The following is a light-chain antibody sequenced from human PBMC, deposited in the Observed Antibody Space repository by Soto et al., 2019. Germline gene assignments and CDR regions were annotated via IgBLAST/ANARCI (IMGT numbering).Light chain of an antibody. CDR2: GAS. CDR1: QSVSSSY. V-gene: IGKV3-20*01. Sequence: EIVLTQSPGTLSLSPGERATLSCRASQSVSSSYLAWYQQKPGQAPRLLIYGASSRATGIPDRFSGSGSGTDFTFTISRVEPEEFAVYYCQQYGSSPYTFGQGTKLEIK. J-gene: IGKJ2*01. CDR3: QQYGSSPYT.